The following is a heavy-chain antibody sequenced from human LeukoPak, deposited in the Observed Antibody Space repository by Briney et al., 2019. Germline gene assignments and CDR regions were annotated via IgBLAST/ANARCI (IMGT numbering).Heavy chain of an antibody. J-gene: IGHJ4*02. CDR2: IKQDGSEK. Sequence: PGGSLRLSCAASGFTFSSYYMTWVRQAPGKGLEWVANIKQDGSEKYYVDSVKGRFTISRDNAKNSLYLQMNSLRAEDTAVYYCARDWGDYYGSGSDYWGQGTLVTVSS. V-gene: IGHV3-7*01. D-gene: IGHD3-10*01. CDR3: ARDWGDYYGSGSDY. CDR1: GFTFSSYY.